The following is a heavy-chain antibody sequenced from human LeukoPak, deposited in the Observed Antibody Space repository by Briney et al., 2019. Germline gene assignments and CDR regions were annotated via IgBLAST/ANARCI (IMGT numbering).Heavy chain of an antibody. J-gene: IGHJ4*02. CDR2: IRYDGSNK. CDR1: GFTFSSYG. Sequence: TGGSLRLSCAASGFTFSSYGMHWVRQAPGKGLEWVAFIRYDGSNKYYADSVKGRFTISRDNSKNTLYLQMNSLRAEDTAVYYCAKGLRFGELPRFDYWGQGTLVTVSS. CDR3: AKGLRFGELPRFDY. D-gene: IGHD3-10*01. V-gene: IGHV3-30*02.